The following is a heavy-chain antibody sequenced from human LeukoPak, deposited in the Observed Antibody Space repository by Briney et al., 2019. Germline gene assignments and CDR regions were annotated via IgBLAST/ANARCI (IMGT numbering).Heavy chain of an antibody. CDR1: GYTFTAQY. J-gene: IGHJ5*02. CDR2: FDPEDGET. CDR3: ATVGYYYGAGTYYKWFDP. V-gene: IGHV1-24*01. D-gene: IGHD3-10*01. Sequence: ASVKVSCKASGYTFTAQYMHWVRQAPGKGLEWMGGFDPEDGETVYAQKFQGRVTMIEDTSTDTAYMELSSLRSEDTAVYYCATVGYYYGAGTYYKWFDPWGQGTLVTVSS.